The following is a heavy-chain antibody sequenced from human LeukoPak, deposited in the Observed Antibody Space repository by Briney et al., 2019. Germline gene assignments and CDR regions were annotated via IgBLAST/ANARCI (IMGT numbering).Heavy chain of an antibody. CDR2: FDPEDGET. CDR3: ATEGTGGGFRS. V-gene: IGHV1-24*01. J-gene: IGHJ4*02. D-gene: IGHD3-16*01. CDR1: GYTFTGYW. Sequence: GASVKVSCKAFGYTFTGYWMHWVRQAPGKGLEWMGGFDPEDGETIYAQKFQGRVTMTEDTSTDTVYMELSSLRSEDTAVYYCATEGTGGGFRSWGQGTLVTVSS.